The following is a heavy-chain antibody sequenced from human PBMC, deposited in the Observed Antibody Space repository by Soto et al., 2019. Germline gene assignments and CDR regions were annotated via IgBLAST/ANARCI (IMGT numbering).Heavy chain of an antibody. CDR1: GGTFSSYS. J-gene: IGHJ5*02. CDR3: AREGYSSSWYPVNWFDP. D-gene: IGHD6-13*01. Sequence: SVKGSCKASGGTFSSYSISWVLQAPGEGLEWMGGIIPIFGTANYAQKFQGRVTITADESTSTAYMELSSLRSEDTAVYYCAREGYSSSWYPVNWFDPWGQGTLVTVSS. CDR2: IIPIFGTA. V-gene: IGHV1-69*13.